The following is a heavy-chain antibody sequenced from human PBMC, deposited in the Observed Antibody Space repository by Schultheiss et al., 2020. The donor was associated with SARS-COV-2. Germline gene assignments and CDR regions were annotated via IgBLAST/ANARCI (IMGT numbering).Heavy chain of an antibody. V-gene: IGHV3-30*03. CDR3: ARDWSENYFDY. D-gene: IGHD1-14*01. CDR1: GFTFSNAW. Sequence: GGSLRLSCAASGFTFSNAWMNWVRQAPGKGLEWVAVISYDGSNKYYADSVKGRFTISRDNSKNTLYLQMNSLRAEDTAVYYCARDWSENYFDYWGQGTLVTVSS. J-gene: IGHJ4*02. CDR2: ISYDGSNK.